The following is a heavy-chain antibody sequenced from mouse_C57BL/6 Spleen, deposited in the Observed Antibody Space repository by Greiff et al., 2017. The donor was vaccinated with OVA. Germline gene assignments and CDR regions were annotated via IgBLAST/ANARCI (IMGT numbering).Heavy chain of an antibody. V-gene: IGHV1-82*01. Sequence: VQLQQSGPELVKPGASVKISCKASGYAFSSSWMNWVKQRPGKGLEWIGRIYPGDGDTNYNGKFKGKATLTADKSSSTAYMQLSSLTSEDSAVYFCAREGDGYYRGYFDVWGTGTTVTVSS. J-gene: IGHJ1*03. CDR1: GYAFSSSW. D-gene: IGHD2-3*01. CDR2: IYPGDGDT. CDR3: AREGDGYYRGYFDV.